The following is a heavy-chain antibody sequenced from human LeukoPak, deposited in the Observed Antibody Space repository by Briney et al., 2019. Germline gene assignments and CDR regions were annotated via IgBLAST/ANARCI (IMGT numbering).Heavy chain of an antibody. Sequence: PSETLSLTCAVYGGSFSGYYWSWIRQPPGKGLEWIGSIYYSGSTYYNPSLKSRVTISVDTSKNQFSLKLSSVTAADTAVYYCARVGHVVVVAATLFDYWGQGTLVTVSS. J-gene: IGHJ4*02. CDR3: ARVGHVVVVAATLFDY. CDR2: IYYSGST. CDR1: GGSFSGYY. V-gene: IGHV4-34*01. D-gene: IGHD2-15*01.